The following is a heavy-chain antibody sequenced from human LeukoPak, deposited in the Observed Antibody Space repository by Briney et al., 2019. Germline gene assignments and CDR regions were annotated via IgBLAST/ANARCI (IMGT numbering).Heavy chain of an antibody. J-gene: IGHJ1*01. D-gene: IGHD6-13*01. Sequence: SETLSLTCAVSGYSISSGYYWSWIRQPPGKGLEWIGSIYHSGSTYYNPSLKSRVTISVDTSKNQFSLRLSSVTAADTAVYYCARCIAAAGIEYFQHWGQGTLVTVSS. CDR2: IYHSGST. V-gene: IGHV4-38-2*01. CDR3: ARCIAAAGIEYFQH. CDR1: GYSISSGYY.